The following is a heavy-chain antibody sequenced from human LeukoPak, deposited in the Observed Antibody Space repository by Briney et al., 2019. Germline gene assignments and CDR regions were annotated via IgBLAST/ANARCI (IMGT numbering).Heavy chain of an antibody. Sequence: PGGSLRLSCAASGFTFSNAWMSWVRQAPGKGLEWVGRIKSKTDGGTTDYAAPVKGRFTISRDDSKNTLYLQMNSLKTEDTAVYYCTTDTGIAAAGGWFDPWGQGTLVTVSS. CDR2: IKSKTDGGTT. J-gene: IGHJ5*02. CDR1: GFTFSNAW. CDR3: TTDTGIAAAGGWFDP. D-gene: IGHD6-13*01. V-gene: IGHV3-15*01.